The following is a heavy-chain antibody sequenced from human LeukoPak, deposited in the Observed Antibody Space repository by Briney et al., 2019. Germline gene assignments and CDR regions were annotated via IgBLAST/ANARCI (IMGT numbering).Heavy chain of an antibody. D-gene: IGHD7-27*01. CDR2: ISDGGSRT. CDR3: AKVQLGIGVDY. Sequence: GGSLRLSCAASGFSFSSYAVSWVRQAPGRGLQWVSGISDGGSRTYYADSVKGRFTISRDDSKNTLYLQMNSLRAEDTAVYYCAKVQLGIGVDYWGQGTLVTVSS. V-gene: IGHV3-23*01. CDR1: GFSFSSYA. J-gene: IGHJ4*02.